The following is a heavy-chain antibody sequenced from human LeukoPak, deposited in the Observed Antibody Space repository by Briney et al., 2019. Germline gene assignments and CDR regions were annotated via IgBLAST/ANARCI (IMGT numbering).Heavy chain of an antibody. Sequence: GGSQRLSCVASGLTVSNHWMSWVRQAPGKGLEWVANIREERGQEYYVDSVKGRFTISKSSAKNSLYLQMNTLRVEDTAMYYCASLDTAKQPLANHWGQGTLVTVSS. CDR3: ASLDTAKQPLANH. V-gene: IGHV3-7*03. D-gene: IGHD5-18*01. CDR2: IREERGQE. J-gene: IGHJ5*02. CDR1: GLTVSNHW.